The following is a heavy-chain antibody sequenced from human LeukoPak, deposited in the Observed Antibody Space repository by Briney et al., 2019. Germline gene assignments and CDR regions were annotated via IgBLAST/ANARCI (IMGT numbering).Heavy chain of an antibody. D-gene: IGHD2-2*01. CDR2: IYHSGST. V-gene: IGHV4-38-2*02. CDR3: ASAVVPAAAPEYFQH. Sequence: PSETLSLTCTVSGYSISSGYYWGWIRQPPGKGLEWIGSIYHSGSTYYNPSLKSRVTISVDTSKNQFSLKLSSVTAADTAVYYCASAVVPAAAPEYFQHWGQGTLVTVSS. J-gene: IGHJ1*01. CDR1: GYSISSGYY.